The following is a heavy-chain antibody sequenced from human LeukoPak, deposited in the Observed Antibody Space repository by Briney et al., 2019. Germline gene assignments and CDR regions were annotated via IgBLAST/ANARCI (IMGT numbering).Heavy chain of an antibody. V-gene: IGHV4-38-2*02. D-gene: IGHD1-26*01. J-gene: IGHJ3*02. CDR3: AGSPIRGDAFDI. Sequence: SETLSLTCTVSGYSISSSYYWGWIRQPPGKGLEWIGSIYYSGSTYYNPSLKSRVTISVDTSKNQFSLKLSSVTAADTAVYYCAGSPIRGDAFDIWGQGTMVTVSS. CDR2: IYYSGST. CDR1: GYSISSSYY.